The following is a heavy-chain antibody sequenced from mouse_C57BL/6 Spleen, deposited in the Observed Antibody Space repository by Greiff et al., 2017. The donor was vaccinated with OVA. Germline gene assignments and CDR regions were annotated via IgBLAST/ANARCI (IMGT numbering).Heavy chain of an antibody. J-gene: IGHJ3*01. V-gene: IGHV1-82*01. D-gene: IGHD2-3*01. CDR2: IYPGDGDP. Sequence: VQLVESGPELVKPGASVKISCKASGYAFSSSWMNWVKQRPGKGLEWIGRIYPGDGDPNYNGKFKGKATLTADKSSSTAYMQLSSLTSEDSAVDFCARSERYEGYYRVAWFAYWGQGTLVTVSA. CDR3: ARSERYEGYYRVAWFAY. CDR1: GYAFSSSW.